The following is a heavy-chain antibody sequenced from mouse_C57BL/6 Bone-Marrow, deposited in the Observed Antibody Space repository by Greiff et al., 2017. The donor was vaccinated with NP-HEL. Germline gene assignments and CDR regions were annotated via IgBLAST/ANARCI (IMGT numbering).Heavy chain of an antibody. CDR3: ARGRGNPHWYFDV. D-gene: IGHD2-1*01. V-gene: IGHV1-50*01. J-gene: IGHJ1*03. Sequence: QVQLKQPGAELVKPGASVKLSCKASGYTFTSYWMQWVKQRPGQGLEWIGEIDPSDSYTNYNQKFKGKATLTVDTSSSTAYMQLSSLTSEDSAVYYCARGRGNPHWYFDVWGTGTTVTVSS. CDR1: GYTFTSYW. CDR2: IDPSDSYT.